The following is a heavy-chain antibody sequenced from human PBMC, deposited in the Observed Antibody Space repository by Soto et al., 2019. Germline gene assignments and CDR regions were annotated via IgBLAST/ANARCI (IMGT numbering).Heavy chain of an antibody. D-gene: IGHD2-8*01. V-gene: IGHV1-18*01. J-gene: IGHJ3*01. CDR1: GYTFMHYD. CDR2: ISPSTGKA. Sequence: QVQLVQSGADVKKPGASVKLSCKASGYTFMHYDIGWVRQAPGQGPEWLVRISPSTGKADYQQKFQGRVTMTTDTTTTTAYMEMRSLRPDDTAVYYCARDQTKWRTDAYDLWGQGTMVTVSS. CDR3: ARDQTKWRTDAYDL.